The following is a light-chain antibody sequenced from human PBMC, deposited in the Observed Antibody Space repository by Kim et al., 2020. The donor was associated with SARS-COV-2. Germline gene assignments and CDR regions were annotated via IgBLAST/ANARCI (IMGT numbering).Light chain of an antibody. J-gene: IGKJ2*01. CDR2: AAS. Sequence: DIQMTQSPSSLSTSVGERVTLTCRASQNIGYYLNWYQQIPGKAPKLLIYAASSLQSGVPSRFSGSGSGTEFTLTIISPQPEDSATYYCQQSYTTPPYTLGQGTKLEIK. V-gene: IGKV1-39*01. CDR1: QNIGYY. CDR3: QQSYTTPPYT.